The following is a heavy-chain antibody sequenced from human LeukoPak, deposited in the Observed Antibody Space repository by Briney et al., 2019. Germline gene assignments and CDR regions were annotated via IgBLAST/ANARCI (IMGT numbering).Heavy chain of an antibody. CDR3: ASYQWACSGGSCYSGYFDY. D-gene: IGHD2-15*01. CDR2: ISSSGSTI. CDR1: GFTFSDYY. J-gene: IGHJ4*02. V-gene: IGHV3-11*01. Sequence: PGGSLRLSCAASGFTFSDYYMSWIRRAPGKGREWGSYISSSGSTIYYADSVKGRFTISRDNAKNSLYLQMNSLRAEDTAVYYCASYQWACSGGSCYSGYFDYWGQGTLVTVSS.